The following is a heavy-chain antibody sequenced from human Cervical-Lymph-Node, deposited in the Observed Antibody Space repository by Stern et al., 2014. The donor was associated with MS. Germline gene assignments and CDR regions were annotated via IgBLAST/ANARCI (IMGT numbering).Heavy chain of an antibody. CDR3: AKSSRTQVWSGYPLWLDP. D-gene: IGHD3-3*01. Sequence: EDQLVESGGGLVQPGGSLRLSCAASGFTFNNYAMTWVRQAPGKGLEWVSAISGSGANTYYADSVKGRFTISRDNSKNTLYLQMNSLRAEDTAVYYCAKSSRTQVWSGYPLWLDPWGQGTLVTVSS. CDR1: GFTFNNYA. J-gene: IGHJ5*02. CDR2: ISGSGANT. V-gene: IGHV3-23*04.